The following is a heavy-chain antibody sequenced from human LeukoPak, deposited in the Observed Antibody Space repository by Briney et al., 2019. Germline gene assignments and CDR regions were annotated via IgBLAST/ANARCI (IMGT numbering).Heavy chain of an antibody. CDR3: ARAANTAAGTPTLAIDY. V-gene: IGHV3-21*04. CDR2: ISSSSASI. CDR1: GFTFTVYS. J-gene: IGHJ4*02. Sequence: GGFLRLSCAASGFTFTVYSMKWVRQAPGKGLEWVSSISSSSASIYYADSVKGRFTISRDNAKNSLYLQMSSLRAEDTAAYYCARAANTAAGTPTLAIDYWGQGTLVTVSS. D-gene: IGHD6-13*01.